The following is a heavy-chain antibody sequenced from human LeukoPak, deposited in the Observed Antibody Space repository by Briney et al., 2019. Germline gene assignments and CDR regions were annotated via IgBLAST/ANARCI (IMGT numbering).Heavy chain of an antibody. CDR1: GGTFSSYA. J-gene: IGHJ5*02. Sequence: ASVKVSCKASGGTFSSYAISWVRQAPGQGLEWMGRIIPILGIANYAQKFQGRVTITADKSTSTAYMELSSLRSEDTAVYYCARVPVCSSWTNWFDPWGQGTLVTVSS. D-gene: IGHD6-13*01. CDR2: IIPILGIA. CDR3: ARVPVCSSWTNWFDP. V-gene: IGHV1-69*04.